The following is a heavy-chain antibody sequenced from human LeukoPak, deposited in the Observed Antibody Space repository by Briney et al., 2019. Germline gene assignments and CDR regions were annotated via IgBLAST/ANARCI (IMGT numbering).Heavy chain of an antibody. Sequence: SQTLSLTCAISGDSVSSNNATWNWIRQSPSRGLEWLGRTYYRSKWYNDYAVSVRSRITVNPDTSKNQFSLQLNSVTPEDTAVYYCARETFDPNKIFDFWGQGTLVTVSS. V-gene: IGHV6-1*01. CDR2: TYYRSKWYN. D-gene: IGHD3-9*01. J-gene: IGHJ4*02. CDR3: ARETFDPNKIFDF. CDR1: GDSVSSNNAT.